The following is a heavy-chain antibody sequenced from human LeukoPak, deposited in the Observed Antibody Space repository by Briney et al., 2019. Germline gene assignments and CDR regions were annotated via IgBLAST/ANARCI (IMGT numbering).Heavy chain of an antibody. V-gene: IGHV3-23*01. CDR2: TSGSGGTT. J-gene: IGHJ4*02. Sequence: PGGSLRLSCAASGFTFNRYAMSWVRQAPGKGLEWVSVTSGSGGTTDYADSVNGRFTISRDNSKNTLYLQMNSLTVEDTAVYYCAKAIVVVPTAGSYFDSWGQGTLVTVPS. D-gene: IGHD2-2*01. CDR3: AKAIVVVPTAGSYFDS. CDR1: GFTFNRYA.